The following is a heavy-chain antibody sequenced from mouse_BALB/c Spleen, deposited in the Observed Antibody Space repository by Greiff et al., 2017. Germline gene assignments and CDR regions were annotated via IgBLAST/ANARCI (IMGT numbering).Heavy chain of an antibody. Sequence: VQLQQSGAELVKPGASVKLSCTASGFNIKDTYMHWVKQRPEQGLEWIGRIDPANGNTKYDPKFQGKATITADTSSNTAYLQLSSLTSEDTAVYYCARDDGYLYYFDDWGQGTTLTVSS. V-gene: IGHV14-3*02. D-gene: IGHD2-3*01. CDR1: GFNIKDTY. CDR3: ARDDGYLYYFDD. CDR2: IDPANGNT. J-gene: IGHJ2*01.